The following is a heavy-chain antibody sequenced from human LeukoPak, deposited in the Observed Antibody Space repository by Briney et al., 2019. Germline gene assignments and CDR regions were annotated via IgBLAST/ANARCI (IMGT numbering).Heavy chain of an antibody. CDR2: IYPGDSDT. CDR1: GYRFTSYW. V-gene: IGHV5-51*01. CDR3: ARFLVRGVIIAYFDY. J-gene: IGHJ4*02. D-gene: IGHD3-10*01. Sequence: GGSLQISCKGSGYRFTSYWIGGVRQLPGKGLEGRGIIYPGDSDTRYSPSFQGQVTISADKSISTAYLQWSSLKASDTAMYYCARFLVRGVIIAYFDYWGQGTLVTVSS.